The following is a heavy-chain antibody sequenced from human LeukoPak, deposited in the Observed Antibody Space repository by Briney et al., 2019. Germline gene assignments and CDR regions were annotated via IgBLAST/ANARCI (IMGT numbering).Heavy chain of an antibody. J-gene: IGHJ4*02. V-gene: IGHV1-69*05. CDR2: IIPIFGTA. CDR1: GGTFSSYA. CDR3: ARDRYYDSSGYYLSMDY. Sequence: ASVKVSCKASGGTFSSYAISWVRQAPGQGLEWMGGIIPIFGTANYAQKFQGRVTITTDESTSTAYMEQSSLRSEDTAVYYCARDRYYDSSGYYLSMDYWGQGTLVTVSS. D-gene: IGHD3-22*01.